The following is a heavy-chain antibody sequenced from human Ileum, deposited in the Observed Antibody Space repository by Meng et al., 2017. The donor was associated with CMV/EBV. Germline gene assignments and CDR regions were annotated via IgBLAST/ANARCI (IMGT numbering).Heavy chain of an antibody. J-gene: IGHJ5*02. CDR2: IWYDGSNK. V-gene: IGHV3-33*01. CDR3: SRGRVSCNSVTCHLGWFDP. CDR1: GFTFSSYG. Sequence: SLKISCAASGFTFSSYGMHWVRQAPGKGLEWVAVIWYDGSNKYYADSVKGRFTISRDNAKNSVYLQMDSLRAENTAIYYCSRGRVSCNSVTCHLGWFDPWGQGTLVTVSS. D-gene: IGHD2/OR15-2a*01.